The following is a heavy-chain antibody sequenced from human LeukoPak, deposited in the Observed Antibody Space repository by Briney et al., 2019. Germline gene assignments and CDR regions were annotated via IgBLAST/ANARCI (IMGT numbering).Heavy chain of an antibody. V-gene: IGHV1-2*02. CDR2: INPNSGGT. D-gene: IGHD3-10*01. J-gene: IGHJ6*02. Sequence: ASVKVSCKASVYTFTSYDINWVRQATGQGREWVGWINPNSGGTNYAQKFQGRVTMTRDTSISPAYMELSRLTSDDTAVYYCPRGSGSGSYYNSFTYYGMDVWGQGTTVTVSS. CDR3: PRGSGSGSYYNSFTYYGMDV. CDR1: VYTFTSYD.